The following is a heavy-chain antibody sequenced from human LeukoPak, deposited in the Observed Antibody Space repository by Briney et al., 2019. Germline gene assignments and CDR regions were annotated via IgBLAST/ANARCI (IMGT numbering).Heavy chain of an antibody. CDR3: AKAYYYDSSGYRSAY. D-gene: IGHD3-22*01. CDR2: ISGSGGST. J-gene: IGHJ4*02. V-gene: IGHV3-23*01. Sequence: GGSLRLSCAASGFTFSNYVTHWVRQAPGKGLEWVSAISGSGGSTYYADSVKGRFTISRDNSKNTLYLQMNSLRAEDTAVYYCAKAYYYDSSGYRSAYWGQGTLVTVSS. CDR1: GFTFSNYV.